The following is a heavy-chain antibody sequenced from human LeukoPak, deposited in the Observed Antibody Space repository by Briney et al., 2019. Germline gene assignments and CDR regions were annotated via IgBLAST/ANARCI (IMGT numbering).Heavy chain of an antibody. CDR1: GFTFSDHW. J-gene: IGHJ5*02. V-gene: IGHV3-74*01. D-gene: IGHD5-12*01. CDR3: ASVLYPVATEPRDWFDP. Sequence: PGGSLRLSCVASGFTFSDHWMHWVRQAPGKGLVWVSRIRNDGGETNYADSVKGRFTISRDNAKNSLYLQMNSLRAEDTAVYYCASVLYPVATEPRDWFDPWGQGTLVTVSS. CDR2: IRNDGGET.